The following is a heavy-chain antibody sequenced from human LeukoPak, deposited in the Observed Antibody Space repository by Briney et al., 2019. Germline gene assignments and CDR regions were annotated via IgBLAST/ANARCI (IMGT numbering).Heavy chain of an antibody. CDR3: TAGTGRSDFDY. D-gene: IGHD3/OR15-3a*01. J-gene: IGHJ4*02. Sequence: GGSLRLSCAASGFTFSNAWMSWVRQAPGKGLEWVGRIKRRGDDGTIDYAAPVKGKLTISRDDSKNTLYLQMNSLKSEDTAVYYCTAGTGRSDFDYWGQGTLVTVSS. CDR1: GFTFSNAW. V-gene: IGHV3-15*01. CDR2: IKRRGDDGTI.